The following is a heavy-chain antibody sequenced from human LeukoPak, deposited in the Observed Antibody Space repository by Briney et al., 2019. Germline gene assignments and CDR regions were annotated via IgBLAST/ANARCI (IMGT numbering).Heavy chain of an antibody. J-gene: IGHJ4*02. CDR2: ISGSGGST. CDR1: GFTFSHYG. D-gene: IGHD6-6*01. V-gene: IGHV3-NL1*01. CDR3: ANSRGRGQLVPPLFDY. Sequence: PGGSLRLSCAASGFTFSHYGIHWVRQAPGKGLEWVSAISGSGGSTYYADSVKGRFTISRDNSKNTLYLQMNSLRAEDTAVYYCANSRGRGQLVPPLFDYWGQGTLVTVSS.